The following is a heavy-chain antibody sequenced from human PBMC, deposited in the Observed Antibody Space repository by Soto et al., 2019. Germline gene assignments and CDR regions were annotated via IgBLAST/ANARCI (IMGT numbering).Heavy chain of an antibody. CDR1: GGSISSYY. D-gene: IGHD2-15*01. Sequence: QVQLQESGPGLVKPSETLSLTCTVSGGSISSYYWSWIRQPPGKGLEWIGYIYYSGSTNYNPSLKSRVTISVDTSKNQFSLKLSSVTAADTAVYYCARENSGGSFRGGGGFDPWGQGTLVTVSS. CDR3: ARENSGGSFRGGGGFDP. J-gene: IGHJ5*02. CDR2: IYYSGST. V-gene: IGHV4-59*01.